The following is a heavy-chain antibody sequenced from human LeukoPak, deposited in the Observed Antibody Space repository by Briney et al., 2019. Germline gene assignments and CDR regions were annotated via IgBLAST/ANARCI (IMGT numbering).Heavy chain of an antibody. CDR1: GYIFTSYG. J-gene: IGHJ6*03. Sequence: ASVKVSCKASGYIFTSYGINWVRQAPGQGLEWMGIINPSDGDTNYAQKFQGRVTMTRDTSTSTVYMELSSLRSEDTAVYYCARCFADSSGSYYYYMDVWGKGTTVTISS. CDR2: INPSDGDT. D-gene: IGHD3-22*01. CDR3: ARCFADSSGSYYYYMDV. V-gene: IGHV1-46*01.